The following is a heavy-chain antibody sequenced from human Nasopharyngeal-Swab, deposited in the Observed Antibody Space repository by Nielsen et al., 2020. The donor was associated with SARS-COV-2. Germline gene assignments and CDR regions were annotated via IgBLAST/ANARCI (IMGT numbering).Heavy chain of an antibody. Sequence: GESLKISCAASGFTVSSNYMSWVRQAPGKGLEWVSVIYSGGSTYYADSVKGRFTISRDNSKNTLYLQMNSLRAEDTAVYYCAREVNAFDIWGQGTMVTVSS. D-gene: IGHD3-22*01. CDR2: IYSGGST. CDR3: AREVNAFDI. J-gene: IGHJ3*02. CDR1: GFTVSSNY. V-gene: IGHV3-53*05.